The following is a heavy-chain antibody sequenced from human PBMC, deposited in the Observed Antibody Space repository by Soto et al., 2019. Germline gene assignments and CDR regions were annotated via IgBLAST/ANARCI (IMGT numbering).Heavy chain of an antibody. Sequence: SWATLVNPTQTLTLTCTFSGFSLSTSGMCVSWIRQPPGKALEWLALIDSDDDKYYSTSLRTRLTISKDTSKNQVVLTMTNMDPVDTATYYCSRHRGGAVAGTWTWYYFDYWGQGTLVTVS. D-gene: IGHD6-19*01. J-gene: IGHJ4*02. CDR1: GFSLSTSGMC. V-gene: IGHV2-70*01. CDR3: SRHRGGAVAGTWTWYYFDY. CDR2: IDSDDDK.